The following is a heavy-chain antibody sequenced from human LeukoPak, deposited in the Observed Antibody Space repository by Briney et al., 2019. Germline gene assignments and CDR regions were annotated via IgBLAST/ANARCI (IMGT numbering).Heavy chain of an antibody. CDR3: ARDYCSSFSCQDY. CDR2: IWYDGSNQ. D-gene: IGHD2-2*01. Sequence: SGRSLRLSCAASGFPFSSYGMHWVRQAPGKGLEWVAIIWYDGSNQYYADSVKGRFTISRDNSKNTLYLQMNSLRAEDTAVYCCARDYCSSFSCQDYWGQGTLVTVSS. V-gene: IGHV3-33*01. CDR1: GFPFSSYG. J-gene: IGHJ4*02.